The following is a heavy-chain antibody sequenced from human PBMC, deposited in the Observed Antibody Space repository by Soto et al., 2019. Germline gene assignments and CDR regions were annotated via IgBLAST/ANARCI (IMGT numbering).Heavy chain of an antibody. CDR3: AKVGIGSSGGYGEADENYFDY. CDR2: ISGSGGST. CDR1: GFTFSSYA. Sequence: EVQLLESGGGLVQPGGSLRLSCAASGFTFSSYAMSWVRQAPGKWLEWVSAISGSGGSTYYADSVKGRFTISRDNSKNTLYLQMNSLRAEDTAVYYCAKVGIGSSGGYGEADENYFDYWGQGTLVTVSS. D-gene: IGHD6-19*01. V-gene: IGHV3-23*01. J-gene: IGHJ4*02.